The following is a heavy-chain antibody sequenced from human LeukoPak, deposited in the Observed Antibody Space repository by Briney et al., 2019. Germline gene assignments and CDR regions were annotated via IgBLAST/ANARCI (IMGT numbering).Heavy chain of an antibody. Sequence: PGGSLRLSCAASGFTVSSNYMSWVRQAPGKGLEWVSSISSSSSYIYYADSVKGRFTISRDNAKNSLYLQMNSLRAEDTAVYYCARAPPPWIVVVPAAMAVDYYMDVWGKGTTVTVSS. CDR1: GFTVSSNY. J-gene: IGHJ6*03. D-gene: IGHD2-2*01. V-gene: IGHV3-21*01. CDR2: ISSSSSYI. CDR3: ARAPPPWIVVVPAAMAVDYYMDV.